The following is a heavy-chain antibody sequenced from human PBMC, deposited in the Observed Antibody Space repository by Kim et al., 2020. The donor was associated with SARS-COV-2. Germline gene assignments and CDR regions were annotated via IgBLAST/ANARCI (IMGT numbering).Heavy chain of an antibody. CDR1: GFTFSNYG. D-gene: IGHD3-10*01. Sequence: GGSLRLSCAASGFTFSNYGMHWVRQAPGKGLEWVAVIWYDGSNKYYADSVKGRITSSRDNFKNTLYLQMNSLRAEDTAIYYCASGGGGVGQLFSFDDWGQGTLVTVSS. CDR2: IWYDGSNK. CDR3: ASGGGGVGQLFSFDD. J-gene: IGHJ4*02. V-gene: IGHV3-33*01.